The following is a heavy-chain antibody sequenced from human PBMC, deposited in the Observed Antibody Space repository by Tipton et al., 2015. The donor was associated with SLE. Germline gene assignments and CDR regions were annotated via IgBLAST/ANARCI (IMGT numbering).Heavy chain of an antibody. Sequence: TLSLTCTVSGYSISSGYYWSWIRQHPGKGLEWIGYIYYSGSTYYNPSLKSRVTISVDTSKNQFSLKLSSVTAADTAVYYCARGQGSGYFDYWGQGTLVTVSS. V-gene: IGHV4-31*03. CDR2: IYYSGST. CDR1: GYSISSGYY. CDR3: ARGQGSGYFDY. J-gene: IGHJ4*02.